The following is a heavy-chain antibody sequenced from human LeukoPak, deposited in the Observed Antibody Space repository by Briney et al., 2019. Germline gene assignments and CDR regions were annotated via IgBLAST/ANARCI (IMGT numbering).Heavy chain of an antibody. V-gene: IGHV3-64*01. CDR3: ARGKVWWLPNYFDY. J-gene: IGHJ4*02. D-gene: IGHD1-26*01. Sequence: PGGSLRLSCAASGFTFSSYAMHWVRQAPGKGLEYVSAISSNGGSTYYANSVKGRFTISRDNSKNTLYLQMGSLRAEDMAVYYCARGKVWWLPNYFDYWGQGTLVTVSS. CDR2: ISSNGGST. CDR1: GFTFSSYA.